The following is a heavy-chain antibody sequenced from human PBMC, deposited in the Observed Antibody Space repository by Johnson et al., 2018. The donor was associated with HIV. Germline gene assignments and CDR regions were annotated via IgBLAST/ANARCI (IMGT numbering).Heavy chain of an antibody. CDR1: GFTFSSYA. V-gene: IGHV3-30-3*01. CDR3: AKVITASSVNSFGGVIDASDI. D-gene: IGHD3-16*01. Sequence: HVQLVESGGGVVQPGRSLRLSCAASGFTFSSYALHWVRQAPGKGLQWVAVISYDGSNKYYADSVKGRFTISRDNSKNTLHLQMNSLRAADTAVYYCAKVITASSVNSFGGVIDASDIWGQGTMVTVS. J-gene: IGHJ3*02. CDR2: ISYDGSNK.